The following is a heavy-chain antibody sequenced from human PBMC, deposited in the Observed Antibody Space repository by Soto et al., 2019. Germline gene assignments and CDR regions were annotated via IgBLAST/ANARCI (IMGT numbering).Heavy chain of an antibody. V-gene: IGHV1-18*01. CDR3: ARDRWGWFDP. J-gene: IGHJ5*02. CDR1: GYTFNSYG. Sequence: QGQLVQSGAEVKKPGASVKVSCKASGYTFNSYGISWVRQAPGQGLEWMGWISAYNGNTYYVERCQARVTMNTETTTYIDNMELRSLRSDVTAVYYCARDRWGWFDPWGQGTLVTVSS. D-gene: IGHD3-16*01. CDR2: ISAYNGNT.